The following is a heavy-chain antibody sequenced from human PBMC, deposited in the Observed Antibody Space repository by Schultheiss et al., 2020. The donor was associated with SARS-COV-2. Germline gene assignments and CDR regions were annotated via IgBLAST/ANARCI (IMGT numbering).Heavy chain of an antibody. D-gene: IGHD6-6*01. Sequence: ASVKVSCKASGYTFTSYYMHWVRQAPGQGLEWMGWINPNSGGTNYAQKFQGRVTMTRDTSISTAYMELSRLRSDDTAVYYCVAARRTYYYYYGMDVWGQGTTVTVSS. V-gene: IGHV1-2*02. J-gene: IGHJ6*02. CDR1: GYTFTSYY. CDR3: VAARRTYYYYYGMDV. CDR2: INPNSGGT.